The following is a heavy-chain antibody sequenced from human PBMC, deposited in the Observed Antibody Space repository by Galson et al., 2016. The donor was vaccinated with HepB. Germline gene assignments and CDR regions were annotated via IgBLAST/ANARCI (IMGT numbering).Heavy chain of an antibody. CDR2: VNPSSGAA. CDR1: GYSFTSYF. V-gene: IGHV1-46*01. CDR3: ATIGFGDFDN. Sequence: SVKVSCKASGYSFTSYFLHWVRQAPGQGPEWMGIVNPSSGAATYAQKFQGRVTMTRDTSTTTVYMALASLRSEDTAVYYCATIGFGDFDNWGQGSLVIVSS. D-gene: IGHD3-10*01. J-gene: IGHJ4*02.